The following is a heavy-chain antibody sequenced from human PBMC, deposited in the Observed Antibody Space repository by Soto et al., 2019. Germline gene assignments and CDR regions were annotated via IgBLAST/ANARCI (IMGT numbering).Heavy chain of an antibody. J-gene: IGHJ4*02. D-gene: IGHD3-10*01. V-gene: IGHV3-23*01. CDR1: GFTFSSYA. CDR2: ISGSGGST. Sequence: GGSLRLSCAASGFTFSSYAMSWVRQAPGKGLEWVSAISGSGGSTYYADSVKGRFTISRDNSKNTLYLQMNSLRAEDTAVYYCAKDPPFRGGSGPSLDYWGQGTLVTVSS. CDR3: AKDPPFRGGSGPSLDY.